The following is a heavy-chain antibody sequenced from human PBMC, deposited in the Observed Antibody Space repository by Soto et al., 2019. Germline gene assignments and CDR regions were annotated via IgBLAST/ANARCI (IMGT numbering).Heavy chain of an antibody. V-gene: IGHV1-3*01. J-gene: IGHJ4*02. CDR3: ARGIWVATTASYYFDS. CDR2: INAGNGNT. CDR1: GYTFTKYA. D-gene: IGHD5-12*01. Sequence: QVQLVQSGAEVKKPGTSVILSCKASGYTFTKYAMQWVRQALGQRLEWMGWINAGNGNTKYSQKFQDRLTITRDAXANXAYMDLRSLTSGDTAVDYCARGIWVATTASYYFDSWGQGTQVTVSS.